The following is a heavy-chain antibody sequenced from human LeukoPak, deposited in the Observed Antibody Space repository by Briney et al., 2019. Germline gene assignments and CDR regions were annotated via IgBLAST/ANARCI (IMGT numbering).Heavy chain of an antibody. J-gene: IGHJ5*02. CDR3: AKNAVLRYFDWSQKGTWFDP. CDR2: INHSGST. CDR1: GGSFSGYY. Sequence: SETLSLTCAVYGGSFSGYYWSWIRQPPGKGLEWIGEINHSGSTNYNPSLKSRVTISVDTSKDQFSLKLSSVTAADTAVYYCAKNAVLRYFDWSQKGTWFDPWGQGTLVTVSS. V-gene: IGHV4-34*01. D-gene: IGHD3-9*01.